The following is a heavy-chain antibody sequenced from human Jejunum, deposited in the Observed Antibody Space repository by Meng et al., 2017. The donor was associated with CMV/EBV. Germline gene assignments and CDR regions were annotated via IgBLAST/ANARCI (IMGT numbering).Heavy chain of an antibody. V-gene: IGHV1-2*02. CDR3: ARSQMYYYDSSDYTQAGY. Sequence: PGYYMHWVRQAPGQGLEWMGRLNPSSGVSTYAQTFQGRVTMTRDTSISTIYMELYGLTSGDTAVYYCARSQMYYYDSSDYTQAGYWGQGTQVTVSS. D-gene: IGHD3-22*01. J-gene: IGHJ4*02. CDR2: LNPSSGVS. CDR1: PGYY.